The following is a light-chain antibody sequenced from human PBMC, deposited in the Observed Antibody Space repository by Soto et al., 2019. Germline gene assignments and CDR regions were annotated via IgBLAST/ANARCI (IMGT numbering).Light chain of an antibody. CDR3: NSYTSSSTYV. V-gene: IGLV2-14*01. CDR1: SSDIGGSNY. Sequence: QSVLTQPASVSGSPGQSITISCTGTSSDIGGSNYVSWYQQHPGKAPKLMIYEVSNRPSGVSNRFSGSKSGNTASLTISGLQAEDEADYYCNSYTSSSTYVFGTGTKLTVL. CDR2: EVS. J-gene: IGLJ1*01.